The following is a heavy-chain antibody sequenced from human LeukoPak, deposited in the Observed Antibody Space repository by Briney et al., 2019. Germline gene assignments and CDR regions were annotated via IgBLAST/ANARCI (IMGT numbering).Heavy chain of an antibody. CDR2: FYTRGCT. V-gene: IGHV4-4*07. CDR3: AKAVVVSTTRLGPFDT. CDR1: AGSISSYY. J-gene: IGHJ3*02. Sequence: SETLSLTCTVYAGSISSYYWSWIRQPAGKGLEWIVRFYTRGCTNYTPFLKSRVAISVDPSRNQFSLSLSYVTAADMAVYYCAKAVVVSTTRLGPFDTWGQGTMVTVSS. D-gene: IGHD3-22*01.